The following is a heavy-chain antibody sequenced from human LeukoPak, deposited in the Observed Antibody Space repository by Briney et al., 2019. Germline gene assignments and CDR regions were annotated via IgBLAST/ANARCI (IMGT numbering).Heavy chain of an antibody. J-gene: IGHJ6*03. D-gene: IGHD6-6*01. Sequence: GGSLRLSCASSGFTFTDHWMSWVRQAPGKGLEWVALISYDGSDKYYADSVKGRFTISRDNSKNTLYLQMNSLRAEDTSVYYCTRGPSRSSGYYYYYYMDVWGKGATVTVSS. CDR1: GFTFTDHW. CDR2: ISYDGSDK. CDR3: TRGPSRSSGYYYYYYMDV. V-gene: IGHV3-30*06.